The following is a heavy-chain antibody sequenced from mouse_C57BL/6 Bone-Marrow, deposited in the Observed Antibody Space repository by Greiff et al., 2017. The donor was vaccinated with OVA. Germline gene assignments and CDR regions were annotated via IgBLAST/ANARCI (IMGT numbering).Heavy chain of an antibody. D-gene: IGHD1-1*01. CDR2: INPNYGTS. CDR3: ARSYYYGSPYFDY. V-gene: IGHV1-39*01. J-gene: IGHJ2*01. CDR1: GYSFTDYN. Sequence: VQLKQSGPELVKPGASVKISCKASGYSFTDYNMNWVKQSNGKSLEWIGVINPNYGTSSYNQKFKGKATLTVDQSSSTAYMQLNSLTSEDSAVYYCARSYYYGSPYFDYWGQGTTLTVSS.